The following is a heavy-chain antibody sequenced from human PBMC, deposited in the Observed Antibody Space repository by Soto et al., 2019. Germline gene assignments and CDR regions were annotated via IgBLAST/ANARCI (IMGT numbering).Heavy chain of an antibody. V-gene: IGHV1-69*06. J-gene: IGHJ4*02. CDR1: GGTFSSYA. CDR2: IIPIFGTA. D-gene: IGHD2-2*01. Sequence: QVQLVQSGAEVKKPGSSVKVSCKASGGTFSSYAISWVRQAPGQGLEWMGGIIPIFGTANYAQKFQGRVTITADKSTSTAYKELSSLRSEETPVYYCARVRSGYCSSTSCHRGFDYWGQGTLVTVSS. CDR3: ARVRSGYCSSTSCHRGFDY.